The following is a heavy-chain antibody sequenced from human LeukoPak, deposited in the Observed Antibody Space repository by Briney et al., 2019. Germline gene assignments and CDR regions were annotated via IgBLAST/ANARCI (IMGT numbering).Heavy chain of an antibody. CDR2: ISGSGGST. CDR3: AKSPIVVVANDAFDI. Sequence: GGSLRLSCAASGFTFSSYAVTWVRQAPGKGLEWVSAISGSGGSTYYADSVKGRFTISRDNSKNTLYLQMNSLRAEDTAVYYCAKSPIVVVANDAFDIWGQGTMVTVSS. D-gene: IGHD2-15*01. V-gene: IGHV3-23*01. J-gene: IGHJ3*02. CDR1: GFTFSSYA.